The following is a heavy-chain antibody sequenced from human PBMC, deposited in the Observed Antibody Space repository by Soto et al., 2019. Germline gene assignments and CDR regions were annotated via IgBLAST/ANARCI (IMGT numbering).Heavy chain of an antibody. J-gene: IGHJ4*02. CDR2: INTGNGDT. V-gene: IGHV1-3*04. CDR1: GYSFTTYF. CDR3: XXXXXXXXXXXXDY. Sequence: QVQLVQSGAEVKKPGASVKVSCKTSGYSFTTYFMHWVRQAPGQRLEWRGWINTGNGDTKYSQQFQGRVTIARDTXXXXXXXXXXXXXXXXXXXXXXXXXXXXXXXXXXDYWGQGTLVTVSS.